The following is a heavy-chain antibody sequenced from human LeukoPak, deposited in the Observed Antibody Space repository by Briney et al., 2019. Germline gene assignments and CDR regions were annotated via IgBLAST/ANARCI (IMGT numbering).Heavy chain of an antibody. J-gene: IGHJ6*03. CDR3: ARGDSLRGLSYYYMDV. Sequence: SETLSLTCTVSAGSISSSSYYWGWIRQPPGKGLEWIGSIYYSGITYYNPSLKSRVTISVDTSKNQFSLRLSSVTATDTAVYYCARGDSLRGLSYYYMDVWGKGTTVTVSS. CDR2: IYYSGIT. V-gene: IGHV4-39*01. D-gene: IGHD2-8*01. CDR1: AGSISSSSYY.